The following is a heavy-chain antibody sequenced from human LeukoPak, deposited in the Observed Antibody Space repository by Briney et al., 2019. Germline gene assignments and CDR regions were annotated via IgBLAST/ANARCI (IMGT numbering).Heavy chain of an antibody. J-gene: IGHJ5*02. CDR1: GYTFTGYY. D-gene: IGHD7-27*01. V-gene: IGHV1-2*06. CDR2: INPNSGGT. Sequence: ASVKVSCKASGYTFTGYYIHWVRQAPGQGLEWMGRINPNSGGTNYAERFQGRVTVTRDTSIGTAYMELSRLRSDDTAVYYCARVQDLTGFDPWGQGTLVTVSS. CDR3: ARVQDLTGFDP.